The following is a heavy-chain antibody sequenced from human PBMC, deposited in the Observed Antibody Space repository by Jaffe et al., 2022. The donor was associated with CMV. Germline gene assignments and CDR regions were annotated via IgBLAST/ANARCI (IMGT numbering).Heavy chain of an antibody. J-gene: IGHJ6*03. CDR2: IWYDGSNK. CDR1: GFTFSSYG. CDR3: ARGAGKYYDHTYYMDV. V-gene: IGHV3-33*08. Sequence: QVQLVESGGGVVQPGRSLRLSCAASGFTFSSYGMHWVRQAPGKGLEWVAVIWYDGSNKYYADSVKGRFTISRDNSKNTLYLQMNSLRAEDTAVYYCARGAGKYYDHTYYMDVWGKGTTVTVSS. D-gene: IGHD3-3*01.